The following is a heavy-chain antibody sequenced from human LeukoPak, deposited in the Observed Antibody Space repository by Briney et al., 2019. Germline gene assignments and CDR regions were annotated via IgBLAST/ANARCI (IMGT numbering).Heavy chain of an antibody. CDR3: ARDGQYSSSAGDFDY. CDR1: GFTFSDFA. V-gene: IGHV3-23*01. D-gene: IGHD6-6*01. J-gene: IGHJ4*02. Sequence: GGSLRLSCAASGFTFSDFAMSWVRQAPGKGLEWVSTISDGGSITYYADSVKRRFTISRDNSKNTLFLQMNSLRAEETGLYYCARDGQYSSSAGDFDYGGQGTLVTVSS. CDR2: ISDGGSIT.